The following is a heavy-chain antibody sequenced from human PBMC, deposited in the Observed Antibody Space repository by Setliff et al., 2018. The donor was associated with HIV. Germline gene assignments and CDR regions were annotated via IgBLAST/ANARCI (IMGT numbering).Heavy chain of an antibody. V-gene: IGHV3-33*01. CDR2: INYDDNYE. D-gene: IGHD2-15*01. CDR1: GFTFSAHG. Sequence: PGGSLRLSCAASGFTFSAHGMHWVRQAPGKGLEWVTFINYDDNYEYYADSVKGRFTISRDNSKSTVDLQMTSLTAEDAAIYYCARRTLGFDAAGALDYWGQGTLVTVSS. J-gene: IGHJ4*02. CDR3: ARRTLGFDAAGALDY.